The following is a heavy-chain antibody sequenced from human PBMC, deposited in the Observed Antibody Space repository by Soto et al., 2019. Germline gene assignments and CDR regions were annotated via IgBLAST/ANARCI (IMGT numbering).Heavy chain of an antibody. V-gene: IGHV3-9*01. Sequence: EVQLVESGGGLVQPGRSLRLSCAASGFTFDDYAMHWVRQAPGKGLEWVSGISWNSGSIGHADSVKGRFTISRDNAKNSLYLQMNSLRAEDTALYYCAKDFGGRYSSSSFDYWGQGTLVTVSS. CDR2: ISWNSGSI. CDR3: AKDFGGRYSSSSFDY. D-gene: IGHD6-6*01. CDR1: GFTFDDYA. J-gene: IGHJ4*02.